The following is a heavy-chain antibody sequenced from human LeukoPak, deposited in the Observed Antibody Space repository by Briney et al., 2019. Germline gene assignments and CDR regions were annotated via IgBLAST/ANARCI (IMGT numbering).Heavy chain of an antibody. CDR2: IYSGGST. CDR3: ARLSGSYSFDI. D-gene: IGHD1-26*01. J-gene: IGHJ3*02. V-gene: IGHV3-53*01. Sequence: GGPLSSSCAAAGCTASNNYMTWVRQAPGRRLEWVSFIYSGGSTYYAASVKGRFTISRDSSKNTLYLQMNSLRAEDTAFYYCARLSGSYSFDIWGQGTMVTVSS. CDR1: GCTASNNY.